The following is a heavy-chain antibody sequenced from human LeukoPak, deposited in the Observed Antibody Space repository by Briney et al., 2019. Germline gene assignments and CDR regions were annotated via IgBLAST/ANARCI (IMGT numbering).Heavy chain of an antibody. V-gene: IGHV4-59*01. CDR1: GGSISSYY. Sequence: SETLSLTCTVSGGSISSYYWSWIRQPPGKGLEWIGYIYYSGSTNYNPSLKSRVTISVDTSKNQFSLKLSSVTAADTAVYYCASTAGSRGGYNWFDPWGQGTLVTVSS. CDR3: ASTAGSRGGYNWFDP. D-gene: IGHD6-13*01. CDR2: IYYSGST. J-gene: IGHJ5*02.